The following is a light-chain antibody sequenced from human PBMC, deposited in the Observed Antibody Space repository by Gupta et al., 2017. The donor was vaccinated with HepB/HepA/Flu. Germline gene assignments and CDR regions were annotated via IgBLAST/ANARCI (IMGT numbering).Light chain of an antibody. CDR1: QRVSGW. V-gene: IGKV1-5*03. Sequence: DIQMTQSPSTLSASPGDEVTITCRASQRVSGWLAWYQQKPGKAPKLLIYSISTLEGGVPSRFSGSGSGTDFTLTFSSLQPGDSATYYCQQYSFYPWTFGQGTKVEIK. CDR3: QQYSFYPWT. CDR2: SIS. J-gene: IGKJ1*01.